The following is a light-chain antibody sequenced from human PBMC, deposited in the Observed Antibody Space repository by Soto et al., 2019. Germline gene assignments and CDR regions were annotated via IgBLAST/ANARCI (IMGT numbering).Light chain of an antibody. V-gene: IGLV2-14*01. CDR2: EVN. Sequence: QSALAQPASLSGSPRQSITISCTGTSSDIGAYDYVSWFQQHPGKAPKLMISEVNNRPSGVSNRFSGSKSGNTAYLTISGLQAEDEADYYCQSYDSSLSGYVFGTGTKVTVL. CDR1: SSDIGAYDY. J-gene: IGLJ1*01. CDR3: QSYDSSLSGYV.